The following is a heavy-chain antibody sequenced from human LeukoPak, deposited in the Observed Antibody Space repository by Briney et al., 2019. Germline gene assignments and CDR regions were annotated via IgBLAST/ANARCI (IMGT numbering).Heavy chain of an antibody. D-gene: IGHD6-19*01. CDR3: ARDSSGWNRAYFDY. Sequence: GGSLRLSCAASGFSVSNNYMSWVRQAPGKGLEFVSVIYSDGSTYYADSVKGRFTISRDNSKNTLYLQMNSLRAEDTAVYYCARDSSGWNRAYFDYWGQGTLVTVSS. V-gene: IGHV3-53*01. CDR1: GFSVSNNY. CDR2: IYSDGST. J-gene: IGHJ4*02.